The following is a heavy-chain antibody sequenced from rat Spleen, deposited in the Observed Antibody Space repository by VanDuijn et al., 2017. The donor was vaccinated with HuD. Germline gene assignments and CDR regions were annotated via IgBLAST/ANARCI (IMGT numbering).Heavy chain of an antibody. V-gene: IGHV5S14*01. CDR1: GFTFSHYG. J-gene: IGHJ3*01. Sequence: EVQLVESGGGLVEPGGSLKVSCTASGFTFSHYGMAWVRQTPTKGLEWVASISTGGDDTYNRDSVKGRFTISRDNAKNTQYLQMYSLSAEDTATYYCATKSWGDDWCAYWGQGTLVTVSS. CDR2: ISTGGDDT. CDR3: ATKSWGDDWCAY. D-gene: IGHD1-1*01.